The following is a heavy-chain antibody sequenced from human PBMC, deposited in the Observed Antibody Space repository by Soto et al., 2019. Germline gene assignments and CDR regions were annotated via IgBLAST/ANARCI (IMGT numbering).Heavy chain of an antibody. CDR1: GFTFSSNA. CDR2: ISGGGSNT. Sequence: EVQLLESGGGLVQPGESLRLSCAASGFTFSSNAMSWVRQAAGKGLEWVSVISGGGSNTYYADSVKGRFTISRDNSKNTLYLKMTSLRGEDTAVYYCAKVTSGYWGQGTLVTVSP. J-gene: IGHJ4*02. V-gene: IGHV3-23*01. CDR3: AKVTSGY. D-gene: IGHD2-21*02.